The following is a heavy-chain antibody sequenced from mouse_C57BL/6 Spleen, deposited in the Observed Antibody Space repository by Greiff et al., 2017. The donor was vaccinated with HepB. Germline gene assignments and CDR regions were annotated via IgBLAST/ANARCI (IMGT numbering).Heavy chain of an antibody. Sequence: EVMLVESGGGLVQPKGSLKLSCAASGFSFNTYAMNWVRQAPGKGLEWVARIRSKSNNYATYYDDSVKDRFTISRDDSESMLYLQMNNLKTEDTAMYYCVRQIYYDYDGFAYWGQGTLVTVSA. CDR1: GFSFNTYA. V-gene: IGHV10-1*01. CDR2: IRSKSNNYAT. D-gene: IGHD2-4*01. CDR3: VRQIYYDYDGFAY. J-gene: IGHJ3*01.